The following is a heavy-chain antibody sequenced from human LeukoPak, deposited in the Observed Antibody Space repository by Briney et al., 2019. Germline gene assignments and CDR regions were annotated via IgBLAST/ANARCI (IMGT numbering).Heavy chain of an antibody. V-gene: IGHV4-39*01. Sequence: SETLSLTCTVSGGSISSSSYYWGWIRQPPEKGLEWIGSIYYSGSTYYNPSLRSRVTISVDTSKNRFSLKLTSVTAADTAVYYCARQYHDILTGYQYHFDYWGQGTLVTVSS. CDR2: IYYSGST. CDR1: GGSISSSSYY. D-gene: IGHD3-9*01. J-gene: IGHJ4*02. CDR3: ARQYHDILTGYQYHFDY.